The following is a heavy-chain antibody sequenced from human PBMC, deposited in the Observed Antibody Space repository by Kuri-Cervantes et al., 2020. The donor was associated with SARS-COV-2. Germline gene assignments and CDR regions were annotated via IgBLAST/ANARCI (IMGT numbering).Heavy chain of an antibody. D-gene: IGHD2-2*01. Sequence: ASVKVSCKASGYTFTGYYMHWVRQAPGQGLEWMGWINPNSGGTNYAQKFQGWVTMTRDTSISTAYMELRSLRSDDTAVYYCARSCSSTSCYDYYYYGMDVWGQGTTVTVSS. CDR1: GYTFTGYY. J-gene: IGHJ6*02. CDR2: INPNSGGT. V-gene: IGHV1-2*04. CDR3: ARSCSSTSCYDYYYYGMDV.